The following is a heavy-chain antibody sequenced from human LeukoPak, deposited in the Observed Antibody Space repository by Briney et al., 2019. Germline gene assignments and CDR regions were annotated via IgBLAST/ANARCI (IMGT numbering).Heavy chain of an antibody. V-gene: IGHV4-30-4*01. CDR1: GGSIRSGDFY. CDR3: ARHMGWISRPFDY. J-gene: IGHJ4*02. CDR2: IYYSGST. Sequence: KSSETLSLTCTVSGGSIRSGDFYWSWIRQPPGKGLEWIGYIYYSGSTYYNPSLKSRVAISVDTSKNQFSLKLSSVTAADTAVYYCARHMGWISRPFDYWGQGTLVTVSS. D-gene: IGHD6-19*01.